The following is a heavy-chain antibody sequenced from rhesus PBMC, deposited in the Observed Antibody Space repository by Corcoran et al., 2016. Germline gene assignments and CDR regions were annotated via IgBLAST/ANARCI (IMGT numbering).Heavy chain of an antibody. CDR1: GGSISSSY. CDR3: ASDTGPLDV. V-gene: IGHV4-169*02. Sequence: QLQLQESGPGLVKPSETLSRTCAVSGGSISSSYWSWFRQAPGKGLEWIGYIYGSGSGTNYNPSLKSRVTLSVDTSKNQLSLKLSSVTAADTAVYYCASDTGPLDVWGRGVLVTVSS. J-gene: IGHJ5-2*02. CDR2: IYGSGSGT.